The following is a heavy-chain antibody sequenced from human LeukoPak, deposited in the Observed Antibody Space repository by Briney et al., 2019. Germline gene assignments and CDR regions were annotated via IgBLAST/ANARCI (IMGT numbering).Heavy chain of an antibody. Sequence: GGSLRLSCAASGFTFSSYSMNWVRQAPGKGLEWVSYISSSSSSTIYYADSVKGRFTISRDNAKNSLYLQMNSLRAEDTAVYYCARTISSSWYAYFDYWGQGTLVTVSS. J-gene: IGHJ4*02. V-gene: IGHV3-48*04. D-gene: IGHD6-13*01. CDR1: GFTFSSYS. CDR3: ARTISSSWYAYFDY. CDR2: ISSSSSSTI.